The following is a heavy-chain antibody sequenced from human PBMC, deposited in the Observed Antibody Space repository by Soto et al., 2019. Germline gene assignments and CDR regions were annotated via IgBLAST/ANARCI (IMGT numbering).Heavy chain of an antibody. V-gene: IGHV1-24*01. D-gene: IGHD2-2*01. CDR3: ATYPLSSTSCYRCFDY. CDR1: GYTLTELS. CDR2: FDPEDGET. Sequence: ASVKVSCKVSGYTLTELSMHWVRQAPGKGLEWMGGFDPEDGETIYAQKFQGRVTMTEDTSTDTAYMELSSLRSEDTAVYYCATYPLSSTSCYRCFDYWGQGTLVTVSS. J-gene: IGHJ4*02.